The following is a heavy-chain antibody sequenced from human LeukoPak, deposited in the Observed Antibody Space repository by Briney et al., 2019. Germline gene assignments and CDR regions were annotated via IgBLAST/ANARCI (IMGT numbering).Heavy chain of an antibody. Sequence: GASVKVSCKASGYTFTGYGISWVRQAPGQGLKWMGWISDYNDHTNFAQKLQGRVTMTTDTSTNTAYMELRSLLSDDTAVYYCARDRYGTGSYDYWGQGTLVAVSS. D-gene: IGHD3-10*01. V-gene: IGHV1-18*01. CDR2: ISDYNDHT. J-gene: IGHJ4*02. CDR3: ARDRYGTGSYDY. CDR1: GYTFTGYG.